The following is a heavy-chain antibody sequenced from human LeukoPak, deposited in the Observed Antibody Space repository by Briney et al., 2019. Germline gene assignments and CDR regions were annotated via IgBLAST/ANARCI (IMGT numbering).Heavy chain of an antibody. CDR2: ISYDGSNK. J-gene: IGHJ6*02. D-gene: IGHD6-6*01. CDR3: AREYSSFSSLPPRDYYYYGMDV. Sequence: PGRPLRLSCAASGFTFSSYAMHWVRQAPGKGLEWVAVISYDGSNKYYADSVKGRFTISRDNSKNTLYLQMNSLRAEDTAVYYCAREYSSFSSLPPRDYYYYGMDVWGQGTTVTVSS. CDR1: GFTFSSYA. V-gene: IGHV3-30-3*01.